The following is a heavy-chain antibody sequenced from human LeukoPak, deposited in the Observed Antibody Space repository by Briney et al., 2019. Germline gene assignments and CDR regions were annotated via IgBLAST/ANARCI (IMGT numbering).Heavy chain of an antibody. CDR3: ARTVSRSGLGFDY. V-gene: IGHV4-59*12. CDR2: IYYSGST. CDR1: GGSISSYY. D-gene: IGHD6-19*01. Sequence: KASETLSLTCTVSGGSISSYYWSWIRQPPGKGLEWIGYIYYSGSTNYNPSLKSRVTISVDTSKNQFSLKLSSVTAADTAVYYCARTVSRSGLGFDYWGQGTLVTVSS. J-gene: IGHJ4*02.